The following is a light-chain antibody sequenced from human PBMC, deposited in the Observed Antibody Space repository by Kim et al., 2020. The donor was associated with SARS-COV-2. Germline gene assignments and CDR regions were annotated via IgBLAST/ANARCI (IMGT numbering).Light chain of an antibody. CDR1: SSDVGTYNR. V-gene: IGLV2-18*02. CDR2: EVS. J-gene: IGLJ1*01. CDR3: NSYTSTSTFV. Sequence: GQSTTISCTGTSSDVGTYNRVSWYQQPPGTAPKLLIYEVSHRPSGVPDRFSGSKSGNTASLTISGLQAADEADYFCNSYTSTSTFVFGTGTKVTVL.